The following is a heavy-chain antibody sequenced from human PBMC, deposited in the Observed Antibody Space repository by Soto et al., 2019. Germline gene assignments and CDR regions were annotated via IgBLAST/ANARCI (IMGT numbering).Heavy chain of an antibody. CDR2: IYYSGST. D-gene: IGHD3-10*01. Sequence: QVQLQESGPGLVQPSQTLSLTCTVSGGSISSGGYYWSWIRQHPGKGLEWIGYIYYSGSTYYNPSLNSRVTISVDTSKNQFSLKLSSVTAADTAVYYCARVGSGTMVRGVIDYWGQGTLVTVSS. CDR3: ARVGSGTMVRGVIDY. CDR1: GGSISSGGYY. J-gene: IGHJ4*02. V-gene: IGHV4-31*03.